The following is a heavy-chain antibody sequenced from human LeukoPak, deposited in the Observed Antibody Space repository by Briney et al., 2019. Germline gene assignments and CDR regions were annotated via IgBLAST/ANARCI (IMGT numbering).Heavy chain of an antibody. Sequence: SETLSLTCTVSGGSISSSSYYWGWIRQPPGKGLEWIGSIYYSGSTYYNPSLKSRVTISVDTSKNQFSLKLSSVTAADTAVYYCARRSIAVAEPRGPFDYWGQGTLVTVSS. CDR2: IYYSGST. J-gene: IGHJ4*02. D-gene: IGHD6-19*01. CDR3: ARRSIAVAEPRGPFDY. CDR1: GGSISSSSYY. V-gene: IGHV4-39*01.